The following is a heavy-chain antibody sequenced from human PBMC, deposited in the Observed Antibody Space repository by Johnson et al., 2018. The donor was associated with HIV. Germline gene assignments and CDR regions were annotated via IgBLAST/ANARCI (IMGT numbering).Heavy chain of an antibody. V-gene: IGHV3-30*02. Sequence: QVRLVESGGGVVQPGGSLRLSCAASGFTFSSYGMHWVRQAPGKGLEWVAFIRYDGSNKYYADSVKGRFTISRDNSKNTLYLQMTSLRAEGTAVYYCAKEDPVRGYSGYVDVCDIWGQGTMVTVSS. CDR3: AKEDPVRGYSGYVDVCDI. J-gene: IGHJ3*02. CDR1: GFTFSSYG. D-gene: IGHD5-12*01. CDR2: IRYDGSNK.